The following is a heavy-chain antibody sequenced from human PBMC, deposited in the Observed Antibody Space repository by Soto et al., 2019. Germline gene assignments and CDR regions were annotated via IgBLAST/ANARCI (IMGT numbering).Heavy chain of an antibody. CDR3: ARHLGQRSGWDELYWFDP. D-gene: IGHD6-19*01. V-gene: IGHV3-48*02. CDR2: ISSSSSTI. CDR1: GFTFSSYS. Sequence: EVQLVESGGGLVQPGGSLRLSCAASGFTFSSYSMNWVRQAPGKGLEWVSYISSSSSTIYYADSVKGRFTISRDKTKNSLYLQTNGLGDEVTAVYYSARHLGQRSGWDELYWFDPWGQGTLVTVSS. J-gene: IGHJ5*02.